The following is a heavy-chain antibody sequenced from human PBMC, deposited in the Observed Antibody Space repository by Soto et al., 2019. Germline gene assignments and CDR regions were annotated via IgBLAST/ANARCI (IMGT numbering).Heavy chain of an antibody. CDR3: AHTPFFGDKLDY. Sequence: QITLKESGPTLVKATQTLTLTCSFSGFSLSTGGVGVAWIRQPPGKALEWLAVIYWDDDKRYNPSLGSRLTITKDSSKSQVVLTMTNMDPVDTATYFCAHTPFFGDKLDYWGRGTLVTVSS. CDR1: GFSLSTGGVG. D-gene: IGHD2-21*01. CDR2: IYWDDDK. V-gene: IGHV2-5*02. J-gene: IGHJ4*02.